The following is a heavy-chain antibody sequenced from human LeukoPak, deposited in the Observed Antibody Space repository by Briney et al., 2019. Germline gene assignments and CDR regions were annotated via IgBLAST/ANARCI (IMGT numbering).Heavy chain of an antibody. D-gene: IGHD6-13*01. Sequence: SETLALTCTVSGGSIRSYFWSWIRQPPGKGLEWIGYIHYSGSTNYNPSLKSRLTIFLDTSKNQFALKLNSVTAAHTAVYYCVRDFIAAASGAFDIWGQGTTVTVSS. J-gene: IGHJ3*02. CDR2: IHYSGST. CDR3: VRDFIAAASGAFDI. V-gene: IGHV4-59*01. CDR1: GGSIRSYF.